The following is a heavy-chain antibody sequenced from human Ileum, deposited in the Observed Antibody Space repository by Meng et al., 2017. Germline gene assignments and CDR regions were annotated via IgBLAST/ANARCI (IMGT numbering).Heavy chain of an antibody. Sequence: QVQLQESGPGLVKPSETRSLTCTVSGGSISSYYWSWIRQPPGKGLEWIGYIYYSGSTNYNPSLKSRVTISVDTSKNQFSLKLSSVTAADTAVYYCARGYSSGWFDYWGQGTLVTVSS. J-gene: IGHJ4*02. CDR3: ARGYSSGWFDY. D-gene: IGHD6-19*01. CDR2: IYYSGST. CDR1: GGSISSYY. V-gene: IGHV4-59*08.